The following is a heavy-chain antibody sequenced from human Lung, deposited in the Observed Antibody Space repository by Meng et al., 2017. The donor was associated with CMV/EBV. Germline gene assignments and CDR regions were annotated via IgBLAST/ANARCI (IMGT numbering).Heavy chain of an antibody. Sequence: GGSLRLXCAASKFTFNNYAMHWVRQSPGKGLEWLAVITYDGTNKYYLDSVKGRFTISRDNSKNMLYLQMSGLKVEDTGLYYCVRDRLTVLGVGVTQSEEHLYVLDFXGQGXTVTVSS. V-gene: IGHV3-30*04. CDR1: KFTFNNYA. J-gene: IGHJ6*02. CDR2: ITYDGTNK. D-gene: IGHD3-3*01. CDR3: VRDRLTVLGVGVTQSEEHLYVLDF.